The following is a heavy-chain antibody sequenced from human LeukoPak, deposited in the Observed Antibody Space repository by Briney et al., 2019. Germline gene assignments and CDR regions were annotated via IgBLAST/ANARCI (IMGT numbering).Heavy chain of an antibody. J-gene: IGHJ3*02. CDR3: ARALSGVLSAAVGGDAFDI. CDR2: IWYDGNNK. Sequence: GGSLRLSCAAYGFTFISNYAMHWVRQAPGKGVEWMAVIWYDGNNKYYADSVKGRFTISRDNSKNTLYLQMNSLRAEDTAVYYCARALSGVLSAAVGGDAFDIWGQGTMVTVSS. CDR1: GFTFISNYA. D-gene: IGHD3-16*01. V-gene: IGHV3-33*01.